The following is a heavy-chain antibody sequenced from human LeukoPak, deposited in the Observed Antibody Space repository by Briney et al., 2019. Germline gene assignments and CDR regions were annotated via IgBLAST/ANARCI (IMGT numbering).Heavy chain of an antibody. Sequence: GGSLRLSCAASGFTFSSYGMHWVRQAPGKGLEWVAVISYDGSNKYYADSVKGRFTISRDNSKNTLYLQMNSLRAEDTAVYYCAKGGTWSYYYYYMDVWGKGTTVTVSS. D-gene: IGHD3-10*01. CDR1: GFTFSSYG. CDR3: AKGGTWSYYYYYMDV. V-gene: IGHV3-30*18. J-gene: IGHJ6*03. CDR2: ISYDGSNK.